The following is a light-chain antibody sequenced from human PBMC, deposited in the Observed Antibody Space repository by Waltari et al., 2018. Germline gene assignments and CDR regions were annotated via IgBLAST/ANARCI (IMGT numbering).Light chain of an antibody. J-gene: IGLJ2*01. CDR2: GNT. CDR3: QSYDASRSGWV. Sequence: QSVLTQPPSVSGAPGQGVTISCTGRSSNIGADFDVHWYQQLPGTTPKLLIYGNTNRASGVPGRVSGSKSDTSASLAITGLQAEDEADYYCQSYDASRSGWVFGGGTKLTVL. V-gene: IGLV1-40*01. CDR1: SSNIGADFD.